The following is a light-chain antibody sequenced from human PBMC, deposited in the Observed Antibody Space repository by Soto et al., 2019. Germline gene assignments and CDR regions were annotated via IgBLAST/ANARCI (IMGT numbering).Light chain of an antibody. Sequence: QSVLTQPPAASGSPGPSVTISCTGSSSDVGGYKYVSWYQQHPGKAPKRLIDEVNQRPSGVPDRFSGSKSGNTATLTVYGHQAEDEADYYCSSHVGSNTGGFGRGTKLTVL. CDR1: SSDVGGYKY. CDR2: EVN. CDR3: SSHVGSNTGG. J-gene: IGLJ3*02. V-gene: IGLV2-8*01.